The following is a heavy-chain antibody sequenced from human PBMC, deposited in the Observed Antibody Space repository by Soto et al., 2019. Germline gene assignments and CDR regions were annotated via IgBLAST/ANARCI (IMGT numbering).Heavy chain of an antibody. CDR2: IYYSGST. Sequence: SETLSLTCTVSGGSISSYYWSWIRQPPGKGLEWIGYIYYSGSTNYNPSLKSRVTISVDTSKNQFSLKLSSVTAADTAVYYCARILWWFGEFKFDYWGQGTLVTV. CDR3: ARILWWFGEFKFDY. V-gene: IGHV4-59*08. J-gene: IGHJ4*02. D-gene: IGHD3-10*01. CDR1: GGSISSYY.